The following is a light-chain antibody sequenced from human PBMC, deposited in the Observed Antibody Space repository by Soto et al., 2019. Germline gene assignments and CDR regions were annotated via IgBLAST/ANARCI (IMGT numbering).Light chain of an antibody. CDR2: EVN. CDR3: SSFAGSYSYV. V-gene: IGLV2-8*01. CDR1: SSDVGGYNY. Sequence: QSVLTQPPSASGSPGQSVTISCTGTSSDVGGYNYVSWYQHHPGNAPKLMIYEVNKRTSGVPDRFSGSKSGNTASLTVSGLQAEDEADYYCSSFAGSYSYVFGTGTKVTVL. J-gene: IGLJ1*01.